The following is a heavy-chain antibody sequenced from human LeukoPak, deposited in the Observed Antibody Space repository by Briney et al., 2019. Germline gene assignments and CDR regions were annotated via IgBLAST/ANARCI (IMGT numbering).Heavy chain of an antibody. D-gene: IGHD5-18*01. CDR3: ARDGLYTYGYSYFDF. Sequence: SETLSLTYTVSGASICTYHWSWIRQSAGKVLEWIGRIHSSGDTNYNPSLKSRVTMSMDTSKNHFSLRVSSVTAADTAVYYCARDGLYTYGYSYFDFWGQGTLVTVSS. J-gene: IGHJ4*02. V-gene: IGHV4-4*07. CDR1: GASICTYH. CDR2: IHSSGDT.